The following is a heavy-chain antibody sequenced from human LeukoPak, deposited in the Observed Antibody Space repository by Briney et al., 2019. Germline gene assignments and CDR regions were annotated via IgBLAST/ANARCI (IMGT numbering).Heavy chain of an antibody. J-gene: IGHJ4*02. CDR1: GFTFSSYT. V-gene: IGHV3-30*14. D-gene: IGHD4-11*01. CDR3: AKDAQRGFDYSNSLEH. Sequence: PGRSLRLSCAASGFTFSSYTMHWVRQAPGKGLEWVALISYDGSNKYYADSVKGRFTISRDNFKNTVSLQMNSLRAEDTAVYYCAKDAQRGFDYSNSLEHWGQGSLVTVSS. CDR2: ISYDGSNK.